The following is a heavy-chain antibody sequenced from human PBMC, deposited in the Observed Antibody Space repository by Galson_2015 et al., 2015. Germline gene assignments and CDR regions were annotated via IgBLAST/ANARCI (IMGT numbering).Heavy chain of an antibody. CDR1: GGAISSYY. CDR3: ARLSGGYSYGYYYYYMDV. V-gene: IGHV4-59*08. D-gene: IGHD5-18*01. Sequence: ETLSLTCAVSGGAISSYYWSWIRRPPGKGLEWIGYIYYSGSTNYNPSLKSRVTIPVDTSKNQFSLKLSSVTAADTAVYYCARLSGGYSYGYYYYYMDVWGKGTPVTVSS. CDR2: IYYSGST. J-gene: IGHJ6*03.